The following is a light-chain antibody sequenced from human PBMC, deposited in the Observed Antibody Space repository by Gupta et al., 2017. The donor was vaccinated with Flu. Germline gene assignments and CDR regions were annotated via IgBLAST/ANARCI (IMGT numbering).Light chain of an antibody. J-gene: IGKJ4*01. CDR1: QSVLSSSNSKNY. V-gene: IGKV4-1*01. Sequence: CKSSQSVLSSSNSKNYLDWYQQKPGQPPKLLIYWASSRQSGVPDRFSGSGSGTDFTLTISSLQAEDVAAYYCQQCHSTPLTFGGGTKVVIK. CDR3: QQCHSTPLT. CDR2: WAS.